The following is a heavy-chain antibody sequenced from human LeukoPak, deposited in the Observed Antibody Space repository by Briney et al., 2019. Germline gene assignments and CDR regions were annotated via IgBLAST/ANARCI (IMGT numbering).Heavy chain of an antibody. CDR1: GFTFSSYW. D-gene: IGHD3-22*01. V-gene: IGHV3-7*01. CDR2: IKQDGSEK. J-gene: IGHJ4*02. CDR3: ARDAHLSYYYDSSGSISRFDY. Sequence: QPGGSLRLSCAASGFTFSSYWMSWVRQAPGKGLEWVANIKQDGSEKYYVDSVKGRFTISRDNAKNSLYLQMNSLRAEDTAVYYCARDAHLSYYYDSSGSISRFDYWGQGTLVTVSS.